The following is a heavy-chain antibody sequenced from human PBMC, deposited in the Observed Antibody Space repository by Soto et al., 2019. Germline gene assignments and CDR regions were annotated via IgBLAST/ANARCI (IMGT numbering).Heavy chain of an antibody. V-gene: IGHV3-66*01. J-gene: IGHJ4*02. D-gene: IGHD3-3*01. CDR3: XXARFGGLGAIFADY. CDR1: GFTVSNNY. Sequence: EVQLVNSGGGLVQPGGSLRLSCAASGFTVSNNYMSWVRQAPGKGLEWVSVIYRGGSTYYADSVKDRFTISRDNSENTXXXXXXXXXXXXXXXXXXXXARFGGLGAIFADYWGQGTLVTVSS. CDR2: IYRGGST.